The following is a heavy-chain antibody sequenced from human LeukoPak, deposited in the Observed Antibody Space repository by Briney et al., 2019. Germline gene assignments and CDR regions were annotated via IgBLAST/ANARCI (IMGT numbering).Heavy chain of an antibody. D-gene: IGHD3-10*01. CDR3: ARGQYYYGSGSYWYYYYGMGV. CDR1: GYTFTSYG. V-gene: IGHV1-18*01. Sequence: ASVKVSCKASGYTFTSYGISWVRQAPGQGLEWMGWVSTYNGNTNYAHNLQGRVTMTTDTSTSTAYMELRSLRSEDTAVYYCARGQYYYGSGSYWYYYYGMGVWGQGTTVTVSS. J-gene: IGHJ6*02. CDR2: VSTYNGNT.